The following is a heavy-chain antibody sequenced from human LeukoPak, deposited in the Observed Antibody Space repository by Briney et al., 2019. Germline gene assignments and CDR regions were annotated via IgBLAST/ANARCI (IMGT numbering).Heavy chain of an antibody. V-gene: IGHV4-34*01. D-gene: IGHD6-13*01. J-gene: IGHJ4*02. CDR2: INHSGST. CDR1: GGSFSGYY. Sequence: PSETLSLTCAVYGGSFSGYYWSWIRQPPGKGLEWIGEINHSGSTNYNPSLKSRVTISVDTSKNQFSLKLSSVTAADTAVYYCARGHRSSWRRGFDYWGQGTLVTVSS. CDR3: ARGHRSSWRRGFDY.